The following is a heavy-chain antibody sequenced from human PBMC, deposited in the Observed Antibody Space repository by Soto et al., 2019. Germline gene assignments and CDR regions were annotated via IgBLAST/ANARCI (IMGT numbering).Heavy chain of an antibody. D-gene: IGHD2-21*01. CDR1: GYSINSGYY. Sequence: QVQLQESGPGLVKPSETLSLTCAVSGYSINSGYYWGWIRQAPGKGLEWIGCVLHVGHTYYNPSLKSRVTISLDTSMNHVSLRLGSVTAADTAVYYCARGPDVVVAPTAEGYYFDYWGQGALVTVSP. CDR2: VLHVGHT. J-gene: IGHJ4*02. V-gene: IGHV4-38-2*01. CDR3: ARGPDVVVAPTAEGYYFDY.